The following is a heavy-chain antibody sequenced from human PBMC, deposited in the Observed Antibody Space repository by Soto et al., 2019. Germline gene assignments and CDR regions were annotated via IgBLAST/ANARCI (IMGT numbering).Heavy chain of an antibody. D-gene: IGHD3-22*01. CDR1: GGSISSYY. V-gene: IGHV4-59*08. J-gene: IGHJ4*02. Sequence: PSETLSLTCTVSGGSISSYYWSWIRQPPGKGLEWIGYIYYSGSTNYNPSLKSRVTISVDTSKNQFSLKLSSVTAADTAVYYCVRQDDSSGYDLFDYWGQGTLVTVSS. CDR2: IYYSGST. CDR3: VRQDDSSGYDLFDY.